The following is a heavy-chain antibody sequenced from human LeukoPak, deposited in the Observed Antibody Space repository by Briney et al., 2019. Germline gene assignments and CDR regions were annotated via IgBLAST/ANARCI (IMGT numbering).Heavy chain of an antibody. V-gene: IGHV3-9*01. Sequence: PGRSLRLSCAASGFTFDDYAMHWVRQAPGKGLEWVSGISWNSGSIGYADSVKGRFTISRDNAKNSLYLQMNSLRAEDTAVYYCAGVGDPAMVSWGQGTLVTVSS. CDR2: ISWNSGSI. CDR1: GFTFDDYA. J-gene: IGHJ5*02. D-gene: IGHD5-18*01. CDR3: AGVGDPAMVS.